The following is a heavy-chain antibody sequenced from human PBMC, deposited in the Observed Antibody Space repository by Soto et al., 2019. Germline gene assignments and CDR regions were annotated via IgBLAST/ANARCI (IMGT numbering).Heavy chain of an antibody. V-gene: IGHV3-48*01. J-gene: IGHJ6*03. D-gene: IGHD2-2*01. CDR2: ISCNSSTI. CDR3: ARDFKEVVVVRAAGLPHYYYYMDV. Sequence: EVQLVESGGGLVQPGGSLRLSCAASGFTFSSYSMNWVRQAPGKGLEWVSYISCNSSTIYYADSVKGRFTISRDNAKNPLHLQMNSLRAEDTAVYYCARDFKEVVVVRAAGLPHYYYYMDVWGKGTTVTVSS. CDR1: GFTFSSYS.